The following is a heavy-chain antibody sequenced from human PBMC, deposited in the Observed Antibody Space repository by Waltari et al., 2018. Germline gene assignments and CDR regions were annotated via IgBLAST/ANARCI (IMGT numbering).Heavy chain of an antibody. CDR1: GFTFDDYA. CDR2: IRWDRGSI. CDR3: AKGYDYVWGSYRYQPKGYFDY. Sequence: EVQLVESGGGLVQPGRSLRLSCAASGFTFDDYAMHWVRQAPGKGLEWVSGIRWDRGSIGYADSVKGRFTISRDNAKNSLYLQMNSLRAEDTALYYCAKGYDYVWGSYRYQPKGYFDYWGQGTLVIVSS. J-gene: IGHJ4*02. V-gene: IGHV3-9*01. D-gene: IGHD3-16*02.